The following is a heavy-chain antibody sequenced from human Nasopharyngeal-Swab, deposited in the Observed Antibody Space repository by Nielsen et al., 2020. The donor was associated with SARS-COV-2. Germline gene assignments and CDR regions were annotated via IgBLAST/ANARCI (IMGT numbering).Heavy chain of an antibody. Sequence: GSLRLSCTVSGGSISSYYWSWIRQPPGKGLEWIGYIYYSGSTNYNPSLKSRVTISVDTSKNQFSLKLSSVTAADTAVYYCARGGGSSSWVDYWGQGTLSPSPQ. CDR1: GGSISSYY. J-gene: IGHJ4*02. CDR3: ARGGGSSSWVDY. V-gene: IGHV4-59*01. CDR2: IYYSGST. D-gene: IGHD6-13*01.